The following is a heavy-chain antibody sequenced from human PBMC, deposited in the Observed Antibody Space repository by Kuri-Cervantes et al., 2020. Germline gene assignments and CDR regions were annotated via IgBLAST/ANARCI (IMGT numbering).Heavy chain of an antibody. D-gene: IGHD4-17*01. V-gene: IGHV1-46*01. CDR2: INPSGGST. J-gene: IGHJ4*02. Sequence: ASVKVSCKASGYTFTTYYLHWVRQAPGQGLEWMGVINPSGGSTIYVLKFQGRVTMTRDTSTSTVYMELSSLRSEDTAVYYCARDVGDRFDYWGQGTLVTVSS. CDR3: ARDVGDRFDY. CDR1: GYTFTTYY.